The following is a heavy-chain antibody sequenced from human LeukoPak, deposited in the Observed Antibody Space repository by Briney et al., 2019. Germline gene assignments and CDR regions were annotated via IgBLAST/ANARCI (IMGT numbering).Heavy chain of an antibody. CDR2: ISWNSGSI. V-gene: IGHV3-9*01. J-gene: IGHJ4*02. CDR1: GFTVSSNY. CDR3: AKDIGFRDGYLYYFDY. Sequence: GGSLRLSCAASGFTVSSNYMSWVRQAPGKGLEWVSGISWNSGSIGYADSVKGRFTIFRDNAKNSLYLQMNSLRAEDTALYFCAKDIGFRDGYLYYFDYWGQGTLVTVSS. D-gene: IGHD5-24*01.